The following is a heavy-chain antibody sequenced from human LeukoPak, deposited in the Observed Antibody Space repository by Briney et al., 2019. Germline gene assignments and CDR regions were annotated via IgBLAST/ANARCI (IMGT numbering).Heavy chain of an antibody. CDR1: GGSISSYY. Sequence: SETPSLTCTVSGGSISSYYWSWIRQPPGKGLEWIGYIYYSGSTNYKPSLKSRVTISVDTSKNQFSLKLSSVTAADTAVYYCARGGYYGSGNDFRFDPWGQGTLVTVSS. D-gene: IGHD3-10*01. J-gene: IGHJ5*02. CDR3: ARGGYYGSGNDFRFDP. CDR2: IYYSGST. V-gene: IGHV4-59*01.